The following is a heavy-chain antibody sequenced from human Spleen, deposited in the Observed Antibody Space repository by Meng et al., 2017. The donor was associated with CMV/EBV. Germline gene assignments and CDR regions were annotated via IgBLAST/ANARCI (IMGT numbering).Heavy chain of an antibody. Sequence: SETLSLTCTVSGGSITSYYWSWIRQPPGKGLEWIGYIYYSGSTHYNPSVKGRLTISVDTSKNQFSLRLTSVTAADTAVYYCARHFGDSSGRRFDPWGQGTLVTVSS. CDR2: IYYSGST. V-gene: IGHV4-59*01. CDR3: ARHFGDSSGRRFDP. CDR1: GGSITSYY. J-gene: IGHJ5*02. D-gene: IGHD3-22*01.